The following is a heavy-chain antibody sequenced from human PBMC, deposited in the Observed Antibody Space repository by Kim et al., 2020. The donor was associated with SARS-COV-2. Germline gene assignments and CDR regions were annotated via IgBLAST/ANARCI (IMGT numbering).Heavy chain of an antibody. Sequence: SVKVSCKTSGGSFNTYAMNWVRQAPGQGLEWMGRIIPIFGTTNYAQKFQGRVTITADEDTSTAYLELSSLTSDDTAVYYCARDPDGDFAKWFDPWGQGTPVTVSS. J-gene: IGHJ5*02. CDR1: GGSFNTYA. D-gene: IGHD4-17*01. CDR2: IIPIFGTT. CDR3: ARDPDGDFAKWFDP. V-gene: IGHV1-69*13.